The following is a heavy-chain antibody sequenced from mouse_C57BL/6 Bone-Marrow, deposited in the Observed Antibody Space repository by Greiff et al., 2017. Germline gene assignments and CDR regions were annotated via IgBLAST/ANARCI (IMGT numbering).Heavy chain of an antibody. V-gene: IGHV1-61*01. Sequence: VQLQQPGAELVRPGSSVKMSCKASGYTFTSYWMDWVKQRPGQGLEWIGNIYPSDSETHYNQKFKDKATLTVDKSSSTAYMQLSSLTSEASAVYYSASGPLFCSGSNYWYFEVWGTGTTVTVSS. CDR2: IYPSDSET. CDR3: ASGPLFCSGSNYWYFEV. CDR1: GYTFTSYW. D-gene: IGHD1-1*01. J-gene: IGHJ1*03.